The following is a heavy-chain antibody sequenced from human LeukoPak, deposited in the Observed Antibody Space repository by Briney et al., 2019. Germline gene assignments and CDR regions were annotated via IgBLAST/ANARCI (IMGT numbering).Heavy chain of an antibody. CDR3: ARAGYCSGGSCYGMDV. CDR2: IWYDGSNK. V-gene: IGHV3-33*08. Sequence: GGSLRLSCAASGFTFSSYSMNWVRQAPGKGLEWVAVIWYDGSNKYYADSVKGRFTISRDNSKNTLYLQMNSLRAEDTAVYYCARAGYCSGGSCYGMDVWGQGTTVTVSS. D-gene: IGHD2-15*01. J-gene: IGHJ6*02. CDR1: GFTFSSYS.